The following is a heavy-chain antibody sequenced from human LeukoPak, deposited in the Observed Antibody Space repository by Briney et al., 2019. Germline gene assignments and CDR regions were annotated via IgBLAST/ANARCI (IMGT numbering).Heavy chain of an antibody. CDR3: ARRSWYNWFDP. D-gene: IGHD6-13*01. CDR1: GGSVSSGSYY. V-gene: IGHV4-61*01. J-gene: IGHJ5*02. CDR2: IYYSGST. Sequence: SETLSLTRTVSGGSVSSGSYYWTWIRQPPGKGLEWIGYIYYSGSTNYNPSLRSRVTISIDTSKNQFSLMLSSVTAADTAIYYCARRSWYNWFDPWGQGTLVTVSS.